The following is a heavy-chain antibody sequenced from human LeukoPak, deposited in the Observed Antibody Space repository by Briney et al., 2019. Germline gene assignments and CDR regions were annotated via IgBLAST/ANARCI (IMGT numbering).Heavy chain of an antibody. J-gene: IGHJ1*01. CDR2: IRYDGSNK. Sequence: GGSLRLSCAASGFTFSSYGMHWVRQAPGKGLEWVAFIRYDGSNKYYADSVKGRFTISRDNSKNTLYLQMNSLRAEDTAVYYCAKAGRGSGSYAEYLQHWGQGTLVTVSS. V-gene: IGHV3-30*02. D-gene: IGHD3-10*01. CDR3: AKAGRGSGSYAEYLQH. CDR1: GFTFSSYG.